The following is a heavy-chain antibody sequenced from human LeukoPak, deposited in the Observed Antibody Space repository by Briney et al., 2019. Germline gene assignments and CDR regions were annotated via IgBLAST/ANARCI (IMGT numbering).Heavy chain of an antibody. V-gene: IGHV4-4*02. J-gene: IGHJ4*02. Sequence: SETLSLTCGVSGGSISNTNWWSWVRQPPGQGLEWIGEFSRTGLTHYNPSLESRVTVSLDKSKNQLSLNLTSVTAADTAVYYCSRENGAFSPFGYWGQGTLVTVLS. CDR1: GGSISNTNW. CDR3: SRENGAFSPFGY. CDR2: FSRTGLT. D-gene: IGHD2-8*01.